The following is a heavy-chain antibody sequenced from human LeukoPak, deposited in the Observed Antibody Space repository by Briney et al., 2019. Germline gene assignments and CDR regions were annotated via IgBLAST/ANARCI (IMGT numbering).Heavy chain of an antibody. CDR1: GGTFSSYA. CDR2: IIPIFGTA. Sequence: GASVKVSCKASGGTFSSYAISWVRQAPGQGLEWMGGIIPIFGTAIYAQKFQGRVTITADESTSTAYMELSSLRPEDTAVYYCARPRLGDSCGGGICYYDVDAFDLWGQGTLVTVSS. J-gene: IGHJ3*01. D-gene: IGHD2-15*01. V-gene: IGHV1-69*13. CDR3: ARPRLGDSCGGGICYYDVDAFDL.